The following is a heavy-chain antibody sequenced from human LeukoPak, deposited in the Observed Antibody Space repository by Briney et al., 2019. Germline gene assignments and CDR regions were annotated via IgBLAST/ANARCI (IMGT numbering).Heavy chain of an antibody. CDR2: LNHSGGT. D-gene: IGHD2-21*01. Sequence: SETLPLTCAVYGGSLNDYIWTWIRQPPGKGLEWIAELNHSGGTSYNPSLKRRVTISVDTSRNQFSLKLSSVTAADTAVYYCARDRVGGLRRENSPIWGQGTMVTVSS. CDR3: ARDRVGGLRRENSPI. V-gene: IGHV4-34*01. CDR1: GGSLNDYI. J-gene: IGHJ3*02.